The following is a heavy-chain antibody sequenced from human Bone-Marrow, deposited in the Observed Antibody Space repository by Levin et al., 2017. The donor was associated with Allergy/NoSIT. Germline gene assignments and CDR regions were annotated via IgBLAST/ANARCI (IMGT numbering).Heavy chain of an antibody. J-gene: IGHJ4*02. D-gene: IGHD3-16*01. CDR3: ARGGRESFAYYFDY. CDR1: GGSFTGYF. CDR2: INHSGST. Sequence: PSETLSLTCAVDGGSFTGYFRTWIRQPPGKGLEWIGEINHSGSTKYNPSLTSRVTISVEPSKKEFSLNLSSVTAADTAVFYCARGGRESFAYYFDYWGQGTRVTVSS. V-gene: IGHV4-34*01.